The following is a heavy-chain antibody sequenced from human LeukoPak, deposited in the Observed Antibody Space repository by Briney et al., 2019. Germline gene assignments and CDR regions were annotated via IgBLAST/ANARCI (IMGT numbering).Heavy chain of an antibody. CDR3: ARARVEMATIPFDY. V-gene: IGHV1-8*01. CDR2: MNPNSGNT. CDR1: GYTFTSYD. Sequence: GASVKVSCKASGYTFTSYDINWVRQATGQGLEWMGWMNPNSGNTGYAQKFQGRVTITRDTSASTAYMELSSLRSEDTAVYYCARARVEMATIPFDYWGQGTLVTVSS. J-gene: IGHJ4*02. D-gene: IGHD5-24*01.